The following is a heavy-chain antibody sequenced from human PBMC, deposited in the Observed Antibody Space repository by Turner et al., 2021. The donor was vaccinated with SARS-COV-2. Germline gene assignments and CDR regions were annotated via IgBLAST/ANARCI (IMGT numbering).Heavy chain of an antibody. J-gene: IGHJ4*02. V-gene: IGHV3-7*01. CDR3: AWYGDYCMDH. D-gene: IGHD4-17*01. CDR2: IRPDGSDQ. CDR1: GLTFSTYW. Sequence: VNTERALVQPGGSLRLSCAASGLTFSTYWMAWVRHAPGKGLEWVANIRPDGSDQYYVGSVKHGFTSTRDNGETSLLTCMNTIMAEETAVYYCAWYGDYCMDHWGQGTLVTVSS.